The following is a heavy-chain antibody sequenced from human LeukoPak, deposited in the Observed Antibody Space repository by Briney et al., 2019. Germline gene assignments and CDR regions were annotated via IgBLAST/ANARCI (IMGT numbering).Heavy chain of an antibody. CDR2: ISSSGTTI. D-gene: IGHD1-20*01. V-gene: IGHV3-11*01. CDR1: GFIFSDDS. CDR3: ARGITGRRAFDY. Sequence: GGSQRLCCVASGFIFSDDSMSWIRQAPGKGLEWVSYISSSGTTIYYVDSVKGRFTISRDNAKNSLYLQMNSLRAEDTAVYYCARGITGRRAFDYWGQGTLVTVSS. J-gene: IGHJ4*02.